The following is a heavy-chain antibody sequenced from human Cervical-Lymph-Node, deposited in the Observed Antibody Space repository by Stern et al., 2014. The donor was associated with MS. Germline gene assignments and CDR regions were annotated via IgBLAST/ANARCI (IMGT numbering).Heavy chain of an antibody. CDR2: MYPGDSDT. Sequence: DQLVESGAEVKKPGESLKISCKGSGYSFSSYWIGWVRQMPGKGLERMGIMYPGDSDTRYSPSLQGQVTISADKSISTAYLQWSSLKASDTAMHYCARPRAMDGYDAFDIWGQGTMVTVSS. V-gene: IGHV5-51*01. CDR3: ARPRAMDGYDAFDI. J-gene: IGHJ3*02. D-gene: IGHD2-2*03. CDR1: GYSFSSYW.